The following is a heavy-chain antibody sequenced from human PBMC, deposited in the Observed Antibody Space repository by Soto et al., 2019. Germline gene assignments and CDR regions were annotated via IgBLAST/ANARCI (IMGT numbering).Heavy chain of an antibody. D-gene: IGHD2-2*01. Sequence: GGSLRLSCAASGFTFSSYAMSWVRQAPGKGLEWVSAISGSGGSTSYADSVKGRFTISRDNSKNTLYLQMNSLRAEDKAVYYRAKDLANCSSTSCQYYYYYYYMDVWGKGTTAT. V-gene: IGHV3-23*01. J-gene: IGHJ6*03. CDR2: ISGSGGST. CDR3: AKDLANCSSTSCQYYYYYYYMDV. CDR1: GFTFSSYA.